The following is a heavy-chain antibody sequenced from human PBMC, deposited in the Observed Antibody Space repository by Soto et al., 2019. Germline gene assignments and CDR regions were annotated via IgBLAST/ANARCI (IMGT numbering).Heavy chain of an antibody. D-gene: IGHD2-15*01. V-gene: IGHV1-69*01. Sequence: QVQLVQSGAEGKKPGSSVKVSCKASGGTFSSYAISWVRQAPGQGLEWMGGIIPIFGTANYAQKIQGRVTITADESTSTAYLELSSLRSEDTAVYYCARVSRRFVCSGGSCPLQPWGQGSLVTVSS. CDR2: IIPIFGTA. J-gene: IGHJ5*02. CDR1: GGTFSSYA. CDR3: ARVSRRFVCSGGSCPLQP.